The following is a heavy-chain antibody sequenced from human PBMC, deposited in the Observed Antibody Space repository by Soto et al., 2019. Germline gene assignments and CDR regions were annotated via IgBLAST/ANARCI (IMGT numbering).Heavy chain of an antibody. CDR1: GFTFSNCG. Sequence: GGSLRLSCAASGFTFSNCGMTWVRQAPGKGLEWVSTITTSGDKTFYTDSVKGRFSISGDNSKSTLYLQMSNLRAEDTAIYYCAIRPPYFDYWSGLDVWGKGTTVTVSS. CDR3: AIRPPYFDYWSGLDV. V-gene: IGHV3-23*01. CDR2: ITTSGDKT. D-gene: IGHD3-3*01. J-gene: IGHJ6*04.